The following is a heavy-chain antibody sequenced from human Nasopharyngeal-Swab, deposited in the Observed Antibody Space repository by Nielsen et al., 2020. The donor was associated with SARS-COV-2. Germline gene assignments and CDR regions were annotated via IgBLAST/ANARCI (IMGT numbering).Heavy chain of an antibody. Sequence: GGSLRLSCKGSGYSFSNYYIAWVRQMPGKGLEWMGTIYPGDSDTSYSPSFQGQVAVSADKSINTAYLRWSTLKASDTATYYCARLHTVVEGVAASGNFDFWGQGTLVTVSS. V-gene: IGHV5-51*01. D-gene: IGHD6-13*01. CDR2: IYPGDSDT. CDR1: GYSFSNYY. CDR3: ARLHTVVEGVAASGNFDF. J-gene: IGHJ4*02.